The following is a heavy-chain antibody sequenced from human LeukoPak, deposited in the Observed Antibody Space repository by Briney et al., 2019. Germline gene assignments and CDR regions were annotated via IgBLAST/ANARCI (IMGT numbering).Heavy chain of an antibody. CDR3: ARGDRAAAAFDS. J-gene: IGHJ4*02. CDR2: IYSGGRT. CDR1: GFSVSSNY. Sequence: GGSLRLSCAASGFSVSSNYMNWVRQAPGKGLDWVSVIYSGGRTYYTDSVKGRFTISRDNSKNTLYLQMSSLRAEDTAVYYCARGDRAAAAFDSWGQGTLVTVSS. D-gene: IGHD6-13*01. V-gene: IGHV3-53*01.